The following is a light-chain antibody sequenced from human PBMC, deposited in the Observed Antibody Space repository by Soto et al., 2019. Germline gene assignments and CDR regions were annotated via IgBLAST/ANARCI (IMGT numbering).Light chain of an antibody. J-gene: IGKJ1*01. V-gene: IGKV3-20*01. CDR2: GVS. CDR1: QSVCSTF. CDR3: GQFVSSPPRT. Sequence: EIVLTQSPGTLSLSPGERATLSCRASQSVCSTFLAWYQQKPGQAPRLLIYGVSTRATGIPDRFSGSWSGTDFTLSISKLEPEDFALYYCGQFVSSPPRTFGQGTKVEIK.